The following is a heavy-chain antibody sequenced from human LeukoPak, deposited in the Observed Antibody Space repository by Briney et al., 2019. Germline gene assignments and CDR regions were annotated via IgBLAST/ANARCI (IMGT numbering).Heavy chain of an antibody. J-gene: IGHJ4*02. D-gene: IGHD5-12*01. CDR2: IIPILDIV. CDR3: AKDRYAGRY. V-gene: IGHV1-69*04. CDR1: GGTFSSSA. Sequence: SVKVSCKASGGTFSSSAISWVRQAPGQGLEWMGRIIPILDIVNYAQKFQGRVTITADKSTSTAYMELTSLRSEDTAVYYCAKDRYAGRYWGQGILVTVSS.